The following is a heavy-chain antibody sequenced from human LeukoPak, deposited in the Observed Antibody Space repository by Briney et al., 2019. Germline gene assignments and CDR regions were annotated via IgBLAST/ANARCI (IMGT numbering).Heavy chain of an antibody. CDR2: VNPNSGHT. J-gene: IGHJ4*02. CDR3: ARGAPGSYCSGGSCPYFDF. Sequence: GASVKVSCKASGYTFTSYDINWARQATGQGLEWMGWVNPNSGHTGFAQKFQGRVSMTTNTSISTAYMEVRSLKSEDTAVYYCARGAPGSYCSGGSCPYFDFWGQGTLVSVSS. CDR1: GYTFTSYD. D-gene: IGHD2-15*01. V-gene: IGHV1-8*01.